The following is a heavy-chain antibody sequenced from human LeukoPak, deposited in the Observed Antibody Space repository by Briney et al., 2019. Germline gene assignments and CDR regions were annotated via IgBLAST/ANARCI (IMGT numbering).Heavy chain of an antibody. Sequence: SETLSLTCTVSGGSISSYYWSWIRQPPGKGLEWIGYIYYSGSTNYNPSLKSRVTISVDTSKNQFSLKLSSVTAADTAVYYCARHPRVLLWSRVGYFDYWGQGTLVTVSS. CDR1: GGSISSYY. CDR2: IYYSGST. V-gene: IGHV4-59*08. J-gene: IGHJ4*02. D-gene: IGHD3-10*01. CDR3: ARHPRVLLWSRVGYFDY.